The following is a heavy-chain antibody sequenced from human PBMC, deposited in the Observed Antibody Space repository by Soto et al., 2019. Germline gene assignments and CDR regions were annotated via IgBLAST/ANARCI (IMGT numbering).Heavy chain of an antibody. CDR2: IYWDDDK. J-gene: IGHJ4*02. V-gene: IGHV2-5*02. D-gene: IGHD3-3*01. CDR3: AHRVLRTVFGLVTTTAIYFDS. Sequence: QITLNESGPTLVKPTQTLTLTCTFPGFSLSTSGVGVGWIRQSPGKAPQWLALIYWDDDKRYSQSLKSRLTITKDTSTNQVVLTMANLDPADTATYYCAHRVLRTVFGLVTTTAIYFDSWGQGTPVAVSS. CDR1: GFSLSTSGVG.